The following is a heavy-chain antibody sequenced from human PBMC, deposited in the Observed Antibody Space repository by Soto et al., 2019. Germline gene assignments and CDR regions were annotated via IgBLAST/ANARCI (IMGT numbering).Heavy chain of an antibody. Sequence: PSETLSLTCGVYGGSFSAYSWTWLRQSPGKGLEWIGEITHGGSTDYNPALKSRLVMSVDTSKNQFSLRVTSVTAADAAVYFCARARFDSWSHIYYGLDVWGQGTKVTVSS. CDR2: ITHGGST. J-gene: IGHJ6*02. D-gene: IGHD3-3*01. CDR1: GGSFSAYS. CDR3: ARARFDSWSHIYYGLDV. V-gene: IGHV4-34*01.